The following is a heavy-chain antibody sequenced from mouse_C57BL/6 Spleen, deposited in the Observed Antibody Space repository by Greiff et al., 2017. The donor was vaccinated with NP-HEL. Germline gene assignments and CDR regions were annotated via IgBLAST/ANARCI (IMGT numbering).Heavy chain of an antibody. D-gene: IGHD2-1*01. J-gene: IGHJ2*01. CDR3: ARFYYGNLYYFDG. CDR2: IDPSDSET. CDR1: GYTFTSYW. V-gene: IGHV1-52*01. Sequence: QVQLQQPGAELVRPGSSVKLSCKASGYTFTSYWMHWVKQRPIQGLEWIGNIDPSDSETHYNQKFKDKATLTVDKSSSTAYMQLSSLTSEDSAVYYCARFYYGNLYYFDGWGQGTTLTVSS.